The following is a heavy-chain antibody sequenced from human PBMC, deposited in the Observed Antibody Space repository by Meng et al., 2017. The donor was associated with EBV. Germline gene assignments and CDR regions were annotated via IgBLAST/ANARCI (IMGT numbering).Heavy chain of an antibody. CDR2: INPNSGGT. J-gene: IGHJ4*02. CDR3: ARVGIAVAGTGDY. CDR1: GYTFTGYY. V-gene: IGHV1-2*06. Sequence: QGELVQSGAEVKKPGASVKVSCKASGYTFTGYYMHWVRQAPGQGLEWMGQINPNSGGTNYAQKFQGRVTMTRDTSISTAYMELSRLRSDDTAVYYCARVGIAVAGTGDYWGQGTLVTVSS. D-gene: IGHD6-19*01.